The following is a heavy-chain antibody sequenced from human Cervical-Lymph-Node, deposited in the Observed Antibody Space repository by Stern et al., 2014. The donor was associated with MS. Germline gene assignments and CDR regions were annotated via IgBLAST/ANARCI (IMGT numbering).Heavy chain of an antibody. D-gene: IGHD3-22*01. CDR2: IYSSGST. J-gene: IGHJ4*02. Sequence: QLQLQESGPGLVKPSETLSLTCTVSGGSISSSSYYWGWIRQPPGKGLEWIVSIYSSGSTYYNPSLKSRVTISVDTSKNQFSLTLSFVTAADTAVYYCARGSIVVVFDYWGQGTLVTVSS. V-gene: IGHV4-39*02. CDR1: GGSISSSSYY. CDR3: ARGSIVVVFDY.